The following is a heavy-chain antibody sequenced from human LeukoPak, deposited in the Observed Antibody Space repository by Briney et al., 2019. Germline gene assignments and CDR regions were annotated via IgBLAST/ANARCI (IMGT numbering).Heavy chain of an antibody. CDR3: ARDLGTRFDY. V-gene: IGHV4-59*01. CDR2: ISYSGST. D-gene: IGHD1-26*01. J-gene: IGHJ4*02. CDR1: GGSITSYY. Sequence: PSETLSLTCTVSGGSITSYYWSWIRQPPGKGLEWIGYISYSGSTNYNPSLKSRVTISVDTSKNQFSLKLTSVTAADTAVYYCARDLGTRFDYWGQGTLVTVSS.